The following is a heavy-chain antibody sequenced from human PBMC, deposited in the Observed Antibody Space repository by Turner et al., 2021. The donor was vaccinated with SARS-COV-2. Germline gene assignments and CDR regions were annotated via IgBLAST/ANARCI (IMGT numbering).Heavy chain of an antibody. V-gene: IGHV1-24*01. Sequence: QVQLVQSWAEVKKPGASVKVTCKVSGYTLIELSMHWVRQAPGKGLEWMGGFDPEDGETIYAQKFQGRVTMTEDTSTDTAYMELSSLRSEDTAVYYCATAPANYYDSSGSKGFYYYYYGMDVWGQGTPVTVSS. D-gene: IGHD3-22*01. CDR1: GYTLIELS. J-gene: IGHJ6*02. CDR2: FDPEDGET. CDR3: ATAPANYYDSSGSKGFYYYYYGMDV.